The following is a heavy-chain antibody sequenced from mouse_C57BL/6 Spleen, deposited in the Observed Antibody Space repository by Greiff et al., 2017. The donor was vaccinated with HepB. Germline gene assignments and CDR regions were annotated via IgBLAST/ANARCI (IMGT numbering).Heavy chain of an antibody. CDR1: GYTFTSYW. Sequence: LQPGAELVMPGASVKLSCKASGYTFTSYWMHWVKQRPGQGLEWIGEIDPSDSYTNYNQKFKGKSTLTVDNSSSTAYMQLSSLTSEDSAVYYCARRYYGSSFDYWGQGTTLTVSS. J-gene: IGHJ2*01. CDR3: ARRYYGSSFDY. V-gene: IGHV1-69*01. D-gene: IGHD1-1*01. CDR2: IDPSDSYT.